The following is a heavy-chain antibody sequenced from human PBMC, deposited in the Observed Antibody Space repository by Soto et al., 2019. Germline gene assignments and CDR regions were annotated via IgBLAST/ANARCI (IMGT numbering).Heavy chain of an antibody. CDR2: ISWNSGSI. D-gene: IGHD6-19*01. Sequence: HPGGSLRLSCAASGFTFDDYAMHWVRQAPGRGLEWVSGISWNSGSIGYADSVKGRFTISRDNAKNSLYLQMNSRRAEDTALYYCAKDPGSGWPLGKKWFVHWGQGTLLTVFS. V-gene: IGHV3-9*01. CDR1: GFTFDDYA. J-gene: IGHJ5*02. CDR3: AKDPGSGWPLGKKWFVH.